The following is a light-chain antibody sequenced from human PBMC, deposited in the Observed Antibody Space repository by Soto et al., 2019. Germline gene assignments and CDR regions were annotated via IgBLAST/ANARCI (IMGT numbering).Light chain of an antibody. Sequence: EIVLTQSPGTLSLSPWERATLSCRASQSVRNNYLAWYQQRPGQAPRLLIYAASSRATGIPDRFSGSGSGTDFTLTISRLEPEDFAVYYCQQRDIWPWTFGQGTKVDIK. J-gene: IGKJ1*01. CDR3: QQRDIWPWT. CDR1: QSVRNNY. V-gene: IGKV3D-20*02. CDR2: AAS.